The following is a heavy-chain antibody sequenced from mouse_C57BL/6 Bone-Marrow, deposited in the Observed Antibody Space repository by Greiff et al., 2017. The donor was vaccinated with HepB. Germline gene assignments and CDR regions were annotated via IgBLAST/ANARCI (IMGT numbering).Heavy chain of an antibody. V-gene: IGHV1-75*01. Sequence: QVQLKESGPELVKPGASVKISCKASGYTFTDYYINWVKQRPGQGLEWIGWIFPGSGSTYYNEKFKGKATLTVDKSSSTAYMLLSSLTSEDSAVYFCARRKFGYYYGSSYFDYWGQGTTLTVSS. CDR3: ARRKFGYYYGSSYFDY. CDR2: IFPGSGST. D-gene: IGHD1-1*01. CDR1: GYTFTDYY. J-gene: IGHJ2*01.